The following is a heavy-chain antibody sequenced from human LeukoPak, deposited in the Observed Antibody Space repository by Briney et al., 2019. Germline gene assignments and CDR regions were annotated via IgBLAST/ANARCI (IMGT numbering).Heavy chain of an antibody. V-gene: IGHV4-34*01. Sequence: SETLSLTCAVYGGSFRGYFWSWIRQPPGKGLEWIGEIKPSVTTNYNPSLKSRVTISVDTSKNQFSLKLSSVTAADTAVYYCARYHGFYGYSYGYLGHYYMDVWGKGTTVTVSS. CDR1: GGSFRGYF. D-gene: IGHD5-18*01. J-gene: IGHJ6*03. CDR3: ARYHGFYGYSYGYLGHYYMDV. CDR2: IKPSVTT.